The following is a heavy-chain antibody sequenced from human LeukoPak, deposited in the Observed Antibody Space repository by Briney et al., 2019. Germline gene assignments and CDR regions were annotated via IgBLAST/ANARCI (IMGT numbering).Heavy chain of an antibody. CDR2: IYYSGDS. V-gene: IGHV4-39*01. J-gene: IGHJ4*02. CDR1: GDSISSTNYY. Sequence: PSETLSLTCTVSGDSISSTNYYWGWIRQPPGKGLEWIGTIYYSGDSYYNPSLKSRASISVDTSKNRFSLSVTSVTAADTAVYFCARHENIIMVPTAHAFDYWGQGALVTVSS. D-gene: IGHD2/OR15-2a*01. CDR3: ARHENIIMVPTAHAFDY.